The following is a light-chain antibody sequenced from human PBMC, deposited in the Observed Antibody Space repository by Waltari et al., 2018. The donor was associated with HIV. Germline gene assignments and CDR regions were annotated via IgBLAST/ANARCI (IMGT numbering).Light chain of an antibody. V-gene: IGLV1-40*01. CDR2: GNS. CDR1: SSNIGAGYH. CDR3: QSHVSSLSGYV. J-gene: IGLJ1*01. Sequence: QSVLTQPPSVSGAPGQRVTISCTGSSSNIGAGYHVHWYQQLPGTAPKLLIYGNSNRPSVVPVRFSGSKSGTSASLAITGLHAEDESDYHCQSHVSSLSGYVFGTGTKVTVL.